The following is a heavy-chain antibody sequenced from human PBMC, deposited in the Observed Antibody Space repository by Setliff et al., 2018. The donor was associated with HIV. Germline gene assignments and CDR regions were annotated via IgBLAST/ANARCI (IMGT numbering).Heavy chain of an antibody. CDR1: GFTFSNYA. Sequence: QPGGSLRLSCAASGFTFSNYAMSWVRQAPGEGLEWVSAILSTGERTFYADSVKGRFTISRDNAKDSLYLQMHSLRAEDTAVYYCVRWGLPYGIDAWGQGTLVTVSS. V-gene: IGHV3-23*01. J-gene: IGHJ4*02. CDR3: VRWGLPYGIDA. CDR2: ILSTGERT. D-gene: IGHD3-16*01.